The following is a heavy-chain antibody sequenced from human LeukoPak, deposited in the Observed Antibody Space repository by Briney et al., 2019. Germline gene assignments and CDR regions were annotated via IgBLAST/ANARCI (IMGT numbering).Heavy chain of an antibody. CDR3: ARARSDAFDI. CDR2: IYHSGST. J-gene: IGHJ3*02. V-gene: IGHV4-30-2*01. Sequence: SETLSLTCTVSGGSISSGGYSWSWIRQPPGKGLEWIGYIYHSGSTYYNPSLKSRVTISVDRSKNQFSLKLSSVTAADTAVYYCARARSDAFDIWGQGTMVTVSS. CDR1: GGSISSGGYS.